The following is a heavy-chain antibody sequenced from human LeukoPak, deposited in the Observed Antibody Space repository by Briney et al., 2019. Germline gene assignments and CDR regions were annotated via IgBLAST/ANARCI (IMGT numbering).Heavy chain of an antibody. CDR1: GYSFTSYW. CDR2: IYPGDSDT. CDR3: ARPIFPFRAPHYFDY. D-gene: IGHD2/OR15-2a*01. J-gene: IGHJ4*02. V-gene: IGHV5-51*01. Sequence: GESLKISCKGSGYSFTSYWIGWVRQMPGKGLEWMGIIYPGDSDTRYSPSFQGQVTISADKSISTAYLQWSSLKASDTAMYYCARPIFPFRAPHYFDYWGQGTLVTVSS.